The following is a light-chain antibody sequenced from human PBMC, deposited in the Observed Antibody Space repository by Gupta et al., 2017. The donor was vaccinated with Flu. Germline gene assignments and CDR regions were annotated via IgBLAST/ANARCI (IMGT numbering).Light chain of an antibody. V-gene: IGKV1-33*01. Sequence: DIQMSQSPSSLSASVGDRVPITCQASQDISKYLNWYHQRPGKAPKILIYDASNLETGVTSRFSGSVAGTEFTFTISSLQPEDIATYYCQQYANLPLTFGGGTKVEIK. CDR2: DAS. CDR3: QQYANLPLT. CDR1: QDISKY. J-gene: IGKJ4*02.